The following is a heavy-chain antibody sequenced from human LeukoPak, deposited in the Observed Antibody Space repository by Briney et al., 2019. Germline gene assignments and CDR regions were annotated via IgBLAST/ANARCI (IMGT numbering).Heavy chain of an antibody. CDR1: GFTFSSYG. J-gene: IGHJ1*01. CDR2: ISYDGGNK. Sequence: GGSLRLSCAASGFTFSSYGMHWVRQAPGKGLGWVAVISYDGGNKYYADSVKGRFTISRDNSKNTLYLQMNSLRAEDTAVYYCAKEPYCSSTSCIGEYFQRWGQGTLVTVSS. V-gene: IGHV3-30*18. D-gene: IGHD2-2*01. CDR3: AKEPYCSSTSCIGEYFQR.